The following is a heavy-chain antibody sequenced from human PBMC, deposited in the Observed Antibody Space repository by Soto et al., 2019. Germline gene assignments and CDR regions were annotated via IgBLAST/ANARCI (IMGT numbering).Heavy chain of an antibody. CDR2: IWYDGSNK. CDR1: GFTFSSYG. CDR3: ARDLSVDEGSERYYYGMDV. V-gene: IGHV3-33*01. D-gene: IGHD6-25*01. Sequence: GGSLRLSCAASGFTFSSYGMHWVRQAPGKGLEWVAVIWYDGSNKYYADSVKGRFTISRDNSKNTLYLQMNSLRAEDTAVYYCARDLSVDEGSERYYYGMDVWGQGTTVTVS. J-gene: IGHJ6*02.